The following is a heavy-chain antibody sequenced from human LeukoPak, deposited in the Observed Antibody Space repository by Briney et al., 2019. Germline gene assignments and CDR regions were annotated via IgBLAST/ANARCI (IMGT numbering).Heavy chain of an antibody. CDR3: AKGSRAWAPYDTAMVSRTPY. J-gene: IGHJ4*02. CDR2: IRYDGNNK. CDR1: GFTFSDYG. V-gene: IGHV3-30*02. Sequence: GGSLRLSCAASGFTFSDYGMHWVRQAPGKGLEWVAFIRYDGNNKYYADSVKGRFTISRDNSKNTLYLQMNSLRAEDTAVYYCAKGSRAWAPYDTAMVSRTPYWGQGTLVTVSS. D-gene: IGHD5-18*01.